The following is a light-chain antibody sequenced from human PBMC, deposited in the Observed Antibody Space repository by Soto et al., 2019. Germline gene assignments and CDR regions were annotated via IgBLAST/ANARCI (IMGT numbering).Light chain of an antibody. J-gene: IGLJ1*01. Sequence: QSVLTQPPSVSGAPGQRVTISCTGSSSNIGAGYDVHWYQQLPGTAPKLLIYGNSNRPSGVPDRFSGSKSGTSASLAITGLQAADEADYYCQSYDSSLSGFDVFGTGTKVTVL. V-gene: IGLV1-40*01. CDR2: GNS. CDR1: SSNIGAGYD. CDR3: QSYDSSLSGFDV.